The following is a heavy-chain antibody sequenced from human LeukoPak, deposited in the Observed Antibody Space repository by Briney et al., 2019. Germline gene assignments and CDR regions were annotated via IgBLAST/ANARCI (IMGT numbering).Heavy chain of an antibody. CDR3: AKDAASSGWPIDY. D-gene: IGHD6-19*01. CDR1: DSSFRSHD. Sequence: GGSLRLSCAASDSSFRSHDMSWVRQTLERGLEWVSSIAADGASWYADSVRGRFTISRDNSENTLFLQMNSLRAEDTALYYCAKDAASSGWPIDYWGQGTLVTVSS. CDR2: IAADGAS. V-gene: IGHV3-23*01. J-gene: IGHJ4*02.